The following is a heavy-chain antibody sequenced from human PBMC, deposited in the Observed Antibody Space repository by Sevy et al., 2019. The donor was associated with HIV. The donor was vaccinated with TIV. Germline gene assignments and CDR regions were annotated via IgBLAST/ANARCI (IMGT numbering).Heavy chain of an antibody. CDR2: IIPIFGTA. J-gene: IGHJ4*02. CDR3: ARSWDYCSGGSCYSNFDY. CDR1: GGTFSSYA. Sequence: ASVKVSCKASGGTFSSYAISWVRQAPGQGLEWKGGIIPIFGTANYAQKFQGRVTITADESTSTAYMELSSLRSEDTAVYYCARSWDYCSGGSCYSNFDYWGQGTLVTVSS. D-gene: IGHD2-15*01. V-gene: IGHV1-69*13.